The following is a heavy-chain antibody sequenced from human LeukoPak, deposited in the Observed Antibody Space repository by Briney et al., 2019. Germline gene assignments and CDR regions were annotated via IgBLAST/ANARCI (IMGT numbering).Heavy chain of an antibody. Sequence: GRSLRLSCTASGFTFGDYAMSWVRQAPGKGLEWVGVIRSKAYGGTTEYAASVKGRFTISRDDSKSIAYLQMNSLKTEDTAVYYCTLPRVYYYYGMDVWGKATTVTVSS. CDR1: GFTFGDYA. V-gene: IGHV3-49*04. CDR2: IRSKAYGGTT. J-gene: IGHJ6*04. CDR3: TLPRVYYYYGMDV.